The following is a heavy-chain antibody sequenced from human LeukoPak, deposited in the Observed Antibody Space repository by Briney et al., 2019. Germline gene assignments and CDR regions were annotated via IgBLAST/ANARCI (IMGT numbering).Heavy chain of an antibody. CDR1: GYSFTSYW. J-gene: IGHJ3*02. Sequence: GESLKISCKGSGYSFTSYWIGWVRQMPGKGLEWMGIIYPGDSDTRYSPSFQGQVTISADKSISTAYLQWSSLKALDTAMYYCARPSGYSGSPGAFDIWGQGTMVTVSS. V-gene: IGHV5-51*01. CDR3: ARPSGYSGSPGAFDI. D-gene: IGHD1-26*01. CDR2: IYPGDSDT.